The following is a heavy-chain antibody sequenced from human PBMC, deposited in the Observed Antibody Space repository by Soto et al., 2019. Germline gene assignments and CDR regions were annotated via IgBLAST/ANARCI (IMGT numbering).Heavy chain of an antibody. Sequence: QVQLVQSGAEVKKPGSSVKVSCKASGGTFSSYAISWVRQAPGQGLEWVGGIIPIFGTANYAQKFQGRVTITADESTSTAYMELSSLRSEDTAVYYCARGSPYYYDSSGYLDYWGQGTLVTVSS. CDR2: IIPIFGTA. J-gene: IGHJ4*02. CDR3: ARGSPYYYDSSGYLDY. V-gene: IGHV1-69*01. D-gene: IGHD3-22*01. CDR1: GGTFSSYA.